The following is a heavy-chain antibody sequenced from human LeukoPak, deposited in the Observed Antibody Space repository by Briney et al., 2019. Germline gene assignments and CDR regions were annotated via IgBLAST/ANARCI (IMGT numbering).Heavy chain of an antibody. Sequence: ASVKVSCKASGYTFTGYYMHWVRQAPGQGLEWMGWINPNSGGTNYAQKFQGRVTMTRDTSISTAYMELSRLRSDDTAVYYCARTGRYGSDHDVFDIWGQGTMVTVSS. CDR1: GYTFTGYY. D-gene: IGHD2-15*01. J-gene: IGHJ3*02. CDR3: ARTGRYGSDHDVFDI. CDR2: INPNSGGT. V-gene: IGHV1-2*02.